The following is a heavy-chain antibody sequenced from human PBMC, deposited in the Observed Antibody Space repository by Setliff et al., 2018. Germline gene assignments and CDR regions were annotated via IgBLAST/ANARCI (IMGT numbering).Heavy chain of an antibody. Sequence: GGSLRLSCAASGFTFSSYWMSWVRQAPGKGLEWVGRIKSKTDGGTTDYAAPVKGRFTISRDDSKNTLYLQMNSLKTEDTAVYYCTRTFWSGYYAQYYFDYWGQGTLVTVSS. CDR3: TRTFWSGYYAQYYFDY. D-gene: IGHD3-3*01. CDR1: GFTFSSYW. J-gene: IGHJ4*02. V-gene: IGHV3-15*01. CDR2: IKSKTDGGTT.